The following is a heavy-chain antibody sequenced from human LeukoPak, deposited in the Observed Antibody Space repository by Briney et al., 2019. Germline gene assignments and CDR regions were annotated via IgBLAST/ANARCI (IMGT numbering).Heavy chain of an antibody. CDR1: GGSISSSSYY. CDR2: INHSGST. V-gene: IGHV4-39*07. D-gene: IGHD3-10*01. Sequence: SETLSLTCTVSGGSISSSSYYWGWIRQPPGKGLEWIGEINHSGSTNYNPSLKSRVTISVDTSKNQFSLKLSSVTAADTAVYYCAREFIQYYYGSGRVYYFDYWGQGTLVTVSS. J-gene: IGHJ4*02. CDR3: AREFIQYYYGSGRVYYFDY.